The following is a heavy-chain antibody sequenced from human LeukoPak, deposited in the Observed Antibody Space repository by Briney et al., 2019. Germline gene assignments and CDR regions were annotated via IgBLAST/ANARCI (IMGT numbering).Heavy chain of an antibody. CDR2: IYHSGST. Sequence: PSETLSLTCTVSGYSISSAYYWGWIRQPPGKGLEWIGSIYHSGSTYYNPSLKSRVTISVDTSKNQFSLKLSSVTAADTAVSYCARVYSGGGYDYWGQGTLVTVSS. D-gene: IGHD2-15*01. CDR1: GYSISSAYY. V-gene: IGHV4-38-2*02. J-gene: IGHJ4*02. CDR3: ARVYSGGGYDY.